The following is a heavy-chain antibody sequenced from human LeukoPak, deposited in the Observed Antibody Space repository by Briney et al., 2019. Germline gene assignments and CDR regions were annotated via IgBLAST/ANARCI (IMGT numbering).Heavy chain of an antibody. Sequence: SETLSLTCAVYGGSFSGYYWSWIRQPPGKGLEWIGEINHSGSTNYNPSLKSRVTISVDTSKNQFSLKLSSVTAVDTSVYYCAREYPRFDAFDIWGQGTMVTVSS. CDR1: GGSFSGYY. CDR3: AREYPRFDAFDI. D-gene: IGHD2-2*02. CDR2: INHSGST. V-gene: IGHV4-34*01. J-gene: IGHJ3*02.